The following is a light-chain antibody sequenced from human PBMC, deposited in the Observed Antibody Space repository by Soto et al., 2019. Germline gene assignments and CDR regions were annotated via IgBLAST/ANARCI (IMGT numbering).Light chain of an antibody. J-gene: IGKJ2*01. CDR2: DAS. V-gene: IGKV3-11*01. CDR1: QSVSSY. Sequence: EIVLTQSPATLSLSPGERATLSCRASQSVSSYLAWYQQKPGQAPRLLIYDASNRATGIPARFSGSGSGTDFPLTISILEPEDFAVYYCQQRRNWPPMYTFGQGTKLEIK. CDR3: QQRRNWPPMYT.